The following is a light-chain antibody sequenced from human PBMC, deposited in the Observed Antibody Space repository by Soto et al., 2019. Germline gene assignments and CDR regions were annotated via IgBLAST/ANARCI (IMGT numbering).Light chain of an antibody. CDR1: SSDVGSYNL. CDR2: EVS. V-gene: IGLV2-23*02. J-gene: IGLJ1*01. CDR3: CSYAGGSTSNYV. Sequence: QSVLTQPASVSGSPGQSITISCTGTSSDVGSYNLVSWFQQHPGKAPKLIIYEVSKRPSGLSNRFSGSKSGNTASLTISGLQAEDEADYYCCSYAGGSTSNYVFVTGTKVTVL.